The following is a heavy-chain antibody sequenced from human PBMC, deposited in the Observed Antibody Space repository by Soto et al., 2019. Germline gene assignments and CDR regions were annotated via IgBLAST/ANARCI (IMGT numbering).Heavy chain of an antibody. D-gene: IGHD1-26*01. CDR2: IKQDGSEK. J-gene: IGHJ3*02. V-gene: IGHV3-7*01. CDR3: AREEVSGSYYTDAFDI. Sequence: EVQLVESGGGLVQPGGSLRLSCAASGFTFSSYWMSWVRQAPGKGLEWVANIKQDGSEKYYVDSVKGRFTISRDNAKNSLYLQMYSLRAEDTAVYYCAREEVSGSYYTDAFDIWGQGTMVTVSS. CDR1: GFTFSSYW.